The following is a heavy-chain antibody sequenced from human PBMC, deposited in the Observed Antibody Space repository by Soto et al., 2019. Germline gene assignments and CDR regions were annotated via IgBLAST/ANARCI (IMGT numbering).Heavy chain of an antibody. CDR2: IYYSGST. V-gene: IGHV4-39*01. D-gene: IGHD6-19*01. CDR1: VRAIRSRRYY. J-gene: IGHJ6*02. CDR3: ARHYSRGWYSNYYFYGKDV. Sequence: PDTLSITRTVYVRAIRSRRYYWAWIRKHPGKGLEWIGSIYYSGSTYYNPSLKSRVTISVDTSKNQFSLKLSSVTAADTAVYYCARHYSRGWYSNYYFYGKDVWGQGTTVT.